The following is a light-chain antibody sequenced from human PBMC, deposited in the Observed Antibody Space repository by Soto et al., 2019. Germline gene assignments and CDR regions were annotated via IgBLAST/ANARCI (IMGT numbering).Light chain of an antibody. Sequence: EIVLTQSPGTLSLSPGERATPSCRASQTVSSGYLAWYQQKPGLAPRLLIYGASTRTTGIPDRFSGRGSGTDLTLTISRLEPEDFALYYCHQYNTSPYTFGQGTKLEIK. J-gene: IGKJ2*01. V-gene: IGKV3-20*01. CDR1: QTVSSGY. CDR3: HQYNTSPYT. CDR2: GAS.